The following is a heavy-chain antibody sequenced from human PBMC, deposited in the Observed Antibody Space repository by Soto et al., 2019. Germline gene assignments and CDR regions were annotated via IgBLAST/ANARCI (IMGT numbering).Heavy chain of an antibody. Sequence: ASVKVSCKASGYTFTGYYMHWVRQAPGQGLEWMGWINPNSGGTNYAQKFQGWVTMTRDTSISTAYMELSRLRSDDTAVYYCAREGSAMALTYYYYYYGMDVWGQGTTVTVSS. CDR2: INPNSGGT. CDR1: GYTFTGYY. CDR3: AREGSAMALTYYYYYYGMDV. V-gene: IGHV1-2*04. J-gene: IGHJ6*02. D-gene: IGHD2-2*01.